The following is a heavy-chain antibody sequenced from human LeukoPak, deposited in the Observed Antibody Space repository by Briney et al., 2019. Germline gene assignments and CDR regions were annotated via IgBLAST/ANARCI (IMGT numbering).Heavy chain of an antibody. J-gene: IGHJ6*02. V-gene: IGHV3-23*01. D-gene: IGHD6-13*01. CDR2: ISAGGDST. Sequence: GGSLRLSCSASGFTFQNYAMNWVRQAPGRGLEWVSSISAGGDSTFYAESLGGRFSISRDNSKNTLYLQMNSLRPGDRAIYYCAKGPGSSPRVNMDVWGQGTTVTVSS. CDR1: GFTFQNYA. CDR3: AKGPGSSPRVNMDV.